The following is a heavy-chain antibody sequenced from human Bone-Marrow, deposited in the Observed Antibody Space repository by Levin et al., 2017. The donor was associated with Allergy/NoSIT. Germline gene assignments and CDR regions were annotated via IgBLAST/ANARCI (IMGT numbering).Heavy chain of an antibody. CDR2: IYYSGST. CDR1: GGSISSSSYY. CDR3: ARLRPSMGYDYGDYRWYFDL. V-gene: IGHV4-39*01. J-gene: IGHJ2*01. Sequence: SQTLSLPCTVSGGSISSSSYYWGWIRQPPGKGLEWIGSIYYSGSTYYNPSLKSRVTISVDTSKNQFSLKLSSVTAADTAVYYCARLRPSMGYDYGDYRWYFDLWGRGTLVTVSS. D-gene: IGHD4-17*01.